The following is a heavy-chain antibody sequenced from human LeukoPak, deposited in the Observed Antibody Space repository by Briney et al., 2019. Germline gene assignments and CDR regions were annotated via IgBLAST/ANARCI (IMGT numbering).Heavy chain of an antibody. CDR3: AKRGIAAAASFDY. J-gene: IGHJ4*02. D-gene: IGHD6-13*01. Sequence: GGSLRLSCAASGFTFSSYAMSWVRQAPGKGLECVSAISGGGDSTYYADPVKGRFTISRDNSKNTLYLQMNSLRADDTAVYYCAKRGIAAAASFDYWGQGTLVTVSS. CDR1: GFTFSSYA. V-gene: IGHV3-23*01. CDR2: ISGGGDST.